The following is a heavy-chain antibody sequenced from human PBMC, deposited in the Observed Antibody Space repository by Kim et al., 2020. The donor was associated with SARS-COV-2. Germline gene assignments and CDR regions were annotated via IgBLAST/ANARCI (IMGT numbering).Heavy chain of an antibody. CDR1: GLIMGSYW. CDR2: INTDGSST. D-gene: IGHD3-3*01. J-gene: IGHJ4*02. CDR3: ECRFLGVPSSTFDF. Sequence: GGSLRLSCAASGLIMGSYWMQWVRQAPGKGLVWVSRINTDGSSTSYADSVKGRFTISRDNAKSTLYLQMNSLRADDTAVYYCECRFLGVPSSTFDFWGQG. V-gene: IGHV3-74*01.